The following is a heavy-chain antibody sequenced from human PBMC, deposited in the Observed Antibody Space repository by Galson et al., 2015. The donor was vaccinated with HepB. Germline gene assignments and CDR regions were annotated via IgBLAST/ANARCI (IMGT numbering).Heavy chain of an antibody. V-gene: IGHV5-51*01. CDR1: GYSFPSYW. D-gene: IGHD6-19*01. J-gene: IGHJ6*02. CDR2: IYPGDSDT. CDR3: ARPHSSGWYGYYYGMDV. Sequence: QSGAEVTKPGESLKISCKGSGYSFPSYWIGWVRQMPGKGLEWMGIIYPGDSDTRYSPSFQGQVTISADKSISTAYLQWSSLKASDTAMYYCARPHSSGWYGYYYGMDVWGQGTTVTVSS.